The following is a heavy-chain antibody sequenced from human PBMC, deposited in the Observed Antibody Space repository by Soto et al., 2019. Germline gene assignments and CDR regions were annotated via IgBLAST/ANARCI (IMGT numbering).Heavy chain of an antibody. CDR3: ARSPGSYFRD. CDR2: IYKSGSS. Sequence: QVHLQEPGPGLVKPSQTLSLTCIVSGGSISSGDYFWSWIRQPPGKGLESIGHIYKSGSSYYNPSLKSRVTISVDTSKIQFSLELSSVTAADTAVYYCARSPGSYFRDWGQGTLVTVSS. V-gene: IGHV4-30-4*01. D-gene: IGHD1-26*01. CDR1: GGSISSGDYF. J-gene: IGHJ4*02.